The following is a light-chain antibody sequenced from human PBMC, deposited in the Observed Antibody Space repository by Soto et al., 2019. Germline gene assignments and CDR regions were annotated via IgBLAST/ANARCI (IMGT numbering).Light chain of an antibody. CDR2: AAS. Sequence: DIQMTQSPSSLSAFVGDRVTLTCRASQGISNFLAWYQQKPGKVPKLLIYAASTLPSGVPSRFSGSGSGTDFTLTISSLQPEDVASYYCQKYTSAPRTFGQGTKV. V-gene: IGKV1-27*01. J-gene: IGKJ1*01. CDR3: QKYTSAPRT. CDR1: QGISNF.